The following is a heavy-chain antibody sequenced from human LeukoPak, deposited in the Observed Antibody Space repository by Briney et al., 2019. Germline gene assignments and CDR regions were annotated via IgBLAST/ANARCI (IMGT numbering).Heavy chain of an antibody. J-gene: IGHJ6*04. CDR2: ISSSGSTI. CDR3: AELGITMIGGV. V-gene: IGHV3-48*03. CDR1: GFTFNSYE. Sequence: PGGSLRLSCAASGFTFNSYEMNWVRQAPGKELEWVSYISSSGSTIYYADSVKGRFTISRDNAKNSLYLQMNSLRAEDTAVYYCAELGITMIGGVWGKGTTVTISS. D-gene: IGHD3-10*02.